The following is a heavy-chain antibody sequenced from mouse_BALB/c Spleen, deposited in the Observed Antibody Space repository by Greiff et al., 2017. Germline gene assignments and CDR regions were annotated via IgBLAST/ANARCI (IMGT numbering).Heavy chain of an antibody. J-gene: IGHJ4*01. CDR2: IWAGGST. CDR1: GFSLTSYG. V-gene: IGHV2-9*02. Sequence: VQLQESGPGLVAPSQSLSITCTVSGFSLTSYGVHWVRQPPGKGLEWLGVIWAGGSTNYNSALMSRLSISKDNSKSQVFLKMNSLQTHDTAMYSCARGPLYSVNDEYYALDYWGQGTSVTGSS. CDR3: ARGPLYSVNDEYYALDY. D-gene: IGHD2-2*01.